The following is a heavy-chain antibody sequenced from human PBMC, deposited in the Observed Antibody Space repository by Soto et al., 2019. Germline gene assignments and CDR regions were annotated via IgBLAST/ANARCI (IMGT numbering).Heavy chain of an antibody. CDR3: VRADGY. J-gene: IGHJ4*02. CDR1: GFTFDDYA. Sequence: GGSLRLSCAASGFTFDDYAMHWVRQPPGKGLEWVSGITWNGRETGYADSVKGRFTISRDNTKNSLFLQMSSLRTEDTALYYRVRADGYWGQGALVTVSS. CDR2: ITWNGRET. V-gene: IGHV3-9*01.